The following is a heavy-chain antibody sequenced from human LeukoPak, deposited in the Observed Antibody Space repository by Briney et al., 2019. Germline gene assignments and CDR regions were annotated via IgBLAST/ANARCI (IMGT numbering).Heavy chain of an antibody. Sequence: ASVKVSCKVSGYTLTELSMHWVRQAPGKGLEWMGGFDPEDGETIYAQKFQGRVSMTEDTSTDTAYMELSSLRSEDTAVYYCATTLRFSGSYFDYWGQGTLVTVSS. J-gene: IGHJ4*02. V-gene: IGHV1-24*01. D-gene: IGHD1-26*01. CDR1: GYTLTELS. CDR2: FDPEDGET. CDR3: ATTLRFSGSYFDY.